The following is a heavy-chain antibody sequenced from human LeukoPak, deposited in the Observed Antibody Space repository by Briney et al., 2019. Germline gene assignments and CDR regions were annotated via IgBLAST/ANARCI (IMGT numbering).Heavy chain of an antibody. CDR3: ARDGIQLWTGAFDY. Sequence: PGGSLRLSCAASGFTFSCFGMHWVRQAPGKGLEWVADIWYNGSNKYYAESVKGRFTISRDNSKNTLYLQMNSLRDEDTAVYYCARDGIQLWTGAFDYWGQGTLVTVSS. CDR2: IWYNGSNK. CDR1: GFTFSCFG. D-gene: IGHD5-18*01. J-gene: IGHJ4*02. V-gene: IGHV3-33*01.